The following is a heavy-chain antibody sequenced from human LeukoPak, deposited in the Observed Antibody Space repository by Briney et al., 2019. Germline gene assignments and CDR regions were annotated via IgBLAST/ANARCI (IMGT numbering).Heavy chain of an antibody. Sequence: SETLSLTCSVSGVSVTTSFWNWIRQSPGKGLEWIDYVSSDGTTNYTPALRSRLIMSVDTAKNDISLILTSVTAADTAIYYCARLDCVLEGCYNHWGRGTLVTVSS. J-gene: IGHJ4*02. V-gene: IGHV4-59*08. CDR1: GVSVTTSF. CDR2: VSSDGTT. D-gene: IGHD2-15*01. CDR3: ARLDCVLEGCYNH.